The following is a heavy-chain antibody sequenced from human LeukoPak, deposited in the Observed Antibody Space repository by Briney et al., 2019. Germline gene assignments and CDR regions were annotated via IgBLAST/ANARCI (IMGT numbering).Heavy chain of an antibody. Sequence: SETLCLTCTVSGGSISSYYWSWIRQPPGKGLEWVGYIYYSGSTNYNPSLKSRVTISVDTSKNQLSLKLSSVTAADTAVYYCARVRSGSYYYYYGMDVWGQGTTVTVSS. V-gene: IGHV4-59*01. CDR1: GGSISSYY. J-gene: IGHJ6*02. D-gene: IGHD1-26*01. CDR3: ARVRSGSYYYYYGMDV. CDR2: IYYSGST.